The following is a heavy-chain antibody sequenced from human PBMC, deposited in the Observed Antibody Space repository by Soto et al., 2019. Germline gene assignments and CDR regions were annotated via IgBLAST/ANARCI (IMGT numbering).Heavy chain of an antibody. CDR2: VYYSGST. Sequence: SETLSLTCTVSGGSTNSRSDYWGWIRQPPGKGLEWIGSVYYSGSTYDNPSLQSRVTISVDTSRNQFSLKLISVTAADTAVYFCARQPRGPGYGERGPYFDYWGQGTLVTVSS. D-gene: IGHD3-16*01. CDR3: ARQPRGPGYGERGPYFDY. CDR1: GGSTNSRSDY. J-gene: IGHJ4*02. V-gene: IGHV4-39*01.